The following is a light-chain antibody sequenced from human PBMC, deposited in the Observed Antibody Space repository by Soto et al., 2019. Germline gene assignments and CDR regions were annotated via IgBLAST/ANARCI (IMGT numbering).Light chain of an antibody. CDR2: DAT. CDR1: QSVGIY. J-gene: IGKJ4*01. CDR3: QHRDIWPPLT. Sequence: VLTQSPATLSLSPGERATLFCKASQSVGIYMGGFQQKPGQAPRVLIYDATNRAGGVPARFSGSGSGTDFTLTISSLESEDSAVYYCQHRDIWPPLTFGGGNKLEIK. V-gene: IGKV3-11*01.